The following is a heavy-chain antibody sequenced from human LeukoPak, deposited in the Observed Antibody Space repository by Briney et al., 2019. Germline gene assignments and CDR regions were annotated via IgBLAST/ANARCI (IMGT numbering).Heavy chain of an antibody. D-gene: IGHD6-13*01. CDR1: GFTFSNYA. J-gene: IGHJ3*02. Sequence: GGSLRLSCAVSGFTFSNYAMTWVRQAPGKGLEWVSTISGSGDSTHYRDSVKGRFSISRDNSEQMLYLQMGSLRAEDMAVYFCARASITASGPHDVYDIWGRGTMVTVSS. CDR3: ARASITASGPHDVYDI. CDR2: ISGSGDST. V-gene: IGHV3-23*01.